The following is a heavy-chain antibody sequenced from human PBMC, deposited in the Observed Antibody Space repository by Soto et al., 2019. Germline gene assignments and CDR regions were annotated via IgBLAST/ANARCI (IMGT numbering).Heavy chain of an antibody. CDR1: GDSISDYY. D-gene: IGHD6-13*01. J-gene: IGHJ4*02. V-gene: IGHV4-59*01. Sequence: QVQLQESGPGLVKPSETLSLTCSVSGDSISDYYWSWIRQSPGKGLEWIGYFSHTSCTNYTPSLMSRVTMSEATSKRRLSLKLRYVTAAETAVYYCARGASWDRGVFDFWGEGTQVTVSS. CDR3: ARGASWDRGVFDF. CDR2: FSHTSCT.